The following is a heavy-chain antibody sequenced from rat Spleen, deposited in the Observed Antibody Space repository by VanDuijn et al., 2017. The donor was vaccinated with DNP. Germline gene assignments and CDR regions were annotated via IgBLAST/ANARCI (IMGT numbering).Heavy chain of an antibody. D-gene: IGHD1-6*01. J-gene: IGHJ4*01. CDR1: GFSLTSYH. Sequence: QVQLKESGPGLVRPSETLSLTCTVSGFSLTSYHVSWVRQPPGKGLEWMGVIWEDGSTAYNSALKSRLSISRDTSKSQVFLKMSSLKTEDTATYYCARDGYYGSTVGVDAWGQGASVTVSS. CDR3: ARDGYYGSTVGVDA. V-gene: IGHV2-32*01. CDR2: IWEDGST.